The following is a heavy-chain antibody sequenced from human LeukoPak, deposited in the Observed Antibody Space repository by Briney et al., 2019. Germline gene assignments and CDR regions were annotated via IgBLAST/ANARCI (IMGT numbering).Heavy chain of an antibody. V-gene: IGHV4-4*07. CDR3: ARRSSGSYSFDY. D-gene: IGHD6-19*01. CDR1: VGSISSYY. Sequence: PSETLSLTCTVSVGSISSYYWSCIRHPTGKALVWIGRIYTSESTNYNPSLKSRVTISIDKSKNQFSLKLSSVTAADTAVYYCARRSSGSYSFDYWGQGTLVTVSS. J-gene: IGHJ4*02. CDR2: IYTSEST.